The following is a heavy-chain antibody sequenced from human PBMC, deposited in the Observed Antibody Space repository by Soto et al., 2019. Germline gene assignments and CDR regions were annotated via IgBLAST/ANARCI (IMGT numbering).Heavy chain of an antibody. V-gene: IGHV1-8*01. CDR2: MQPRTGRT. J-gene: IGHJ4*01. D-gene: IGHD1-26*01. CDR1: GYSFTSLD. CDR3: ARGVSAGVDY. Sequence: QVQLVQSGAEVREPGASVKVSCKASGYSFTSLDINWVRQTAGQGLEWMGWMQPRTGRTGYAQKFQGRVTMTRDTSINTAYMALTTLTSDDTAVYYCARGVSAGVDYWGHGTLVTVSS.